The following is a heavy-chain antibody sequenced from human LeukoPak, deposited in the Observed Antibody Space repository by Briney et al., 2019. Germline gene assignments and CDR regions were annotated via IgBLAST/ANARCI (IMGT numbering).Heavy chain of an antibody. Sequence: ASVKVSCKASGGTFSSYAISWVRQAPGQGLEWMGGIIPIFGTANYAQKFQGRVTITADESTSTAYMELSSLRSEDTAVYYCARDPRGIAVASYYYYGMDVWGQGTTVTVSS. J-gene: IGHJ6*02. D-gene: IGHD6-19*01. CDR1: GGTFSSYA. CDR3: ARDPRGIAVASYYYYGMDV. CDR2: IIPIFGTA. V-gene: IGHV1-69*13.